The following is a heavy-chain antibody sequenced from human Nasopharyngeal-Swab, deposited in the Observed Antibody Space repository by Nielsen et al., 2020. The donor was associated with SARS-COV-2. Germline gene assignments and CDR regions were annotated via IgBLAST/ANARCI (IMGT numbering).Heavy chain of an antibody. CDR3: ARDQGYMDV. Sequence: GGSLRLSCVVSGFTFSSYGMYRDCQAPGKGLECVAVIWYDGSNKHYADSVKGRFTISRDNSKNTLYLQMNRLRAEDTAVYYCARDQGYMDVWGKGTTVTVSS. V-gene: IGHV3-33*01. J-gene: IGHJ6*03. CDR1: GFTFSSYG. CDR2: IWYDGSNK.